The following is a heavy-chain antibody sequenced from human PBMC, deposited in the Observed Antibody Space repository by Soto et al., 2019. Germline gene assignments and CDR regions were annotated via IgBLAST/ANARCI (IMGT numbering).Heavy chain of an antibody. CDR1: GYSFAGFY. V-gene: IGHV1-2*04. CDR2: ISSNSGAT. CDR3: AIIMTHSDSFDI. D-gene: IGHD3-16*01. J-gene: IGHJ3*02. Sequence: ASVKVHCKASGYSFAGFYIHWMRQAPGQGLEWVGSISSNSGATTYAQKFQDSVAMTRDTSVSTAYMDLNRLTSDDTAIYYCAIIMTHSDSFDIWGQGTMVTVSS.